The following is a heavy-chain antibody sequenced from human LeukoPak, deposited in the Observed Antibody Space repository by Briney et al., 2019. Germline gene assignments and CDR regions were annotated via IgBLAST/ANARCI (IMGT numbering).Heavy chain of an antibody. CDR3: ARVPLYYYYGMDV. J-gene: IGHJ6*02. V-gene: IGHV1-2*02. Sequence: ASVKVSCKASGYTFTGYYMHCVRQAPGQGLEWMGWINPNSGGTNYAQKFQGRVTMTRDTSISTAYMELSRLRSDDTAVYYCARVPLYYYYGMDVWGQGTTVTVS. CDR2: INPNSGGT. CDR1: GYTFTGYY.